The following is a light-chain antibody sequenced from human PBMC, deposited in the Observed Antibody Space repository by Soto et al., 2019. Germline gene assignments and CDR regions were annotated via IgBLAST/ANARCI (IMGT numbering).Light chain of an antibody. J-gene: IGLJ1*01. CDR2: QVT. Sequence: QSALTQPASVSGSPGQSITISCTGTSSDFDIYKYVSWYQQHPDKAPKLMIYQVTNRPSGVSNRFSGSTSGNTASLTISGLQAEDEADYYCCSYTSSINYVFGTGTKLTVL. V-gene: IGLV2-14*01. CDR1: SSDFDIYKY. CDR3: CSYTSSINYV.